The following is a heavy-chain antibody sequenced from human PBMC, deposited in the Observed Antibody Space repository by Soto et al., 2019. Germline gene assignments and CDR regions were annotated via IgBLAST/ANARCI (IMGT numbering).Heavy chain of an antibody. J-gene: IGHJ2*01. CDR2: ILFDGTYK. Sequence: WGSLRLSCVSSVFTFNRHGMHCVRHSPGKWLEWLAVILFDGTYKYQADAVKGRFTISRDNSKNTLYLQMSSVRAQDTAVYYCARDPSTNSSYRFDLLGRGTL. D-gene: IGHD6-6*01. CDR1: VFTFNRHG. CDR3: ARDPSTNSSYRFDL. V-gene: IGHV3-33*01.